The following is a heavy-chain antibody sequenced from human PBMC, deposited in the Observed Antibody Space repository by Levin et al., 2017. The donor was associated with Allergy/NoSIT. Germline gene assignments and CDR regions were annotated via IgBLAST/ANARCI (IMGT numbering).Heavy chain of an antibody. J-gene: IGHJ4*02. CDR2: IKQDGSEK. CDR1: GFTFSSYW. V-gene: IGHV3-7*04. D-gene: IGHD3-10*01. CDR3: ARASILGYGSGNDY. Sequence: PGGSLRLSCAASGFTFSSYWMSWVRQAPGKGLEWVANIKQDGSEKYYVDSVKGRFTISRDNAKNSLYLQMISLRAEDTAVYYCARASILGYGSGNDYWGQGTLVTVSS.